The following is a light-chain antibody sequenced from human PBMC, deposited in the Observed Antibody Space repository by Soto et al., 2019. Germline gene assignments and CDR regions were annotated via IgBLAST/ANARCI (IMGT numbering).Light chain of an antibody. CDR3: QQYGSSGT. J-gene: IGKJ1*01. V-gene: IGKV3-11*01. CDR2: DVS. CDR1: QSVTSY. Sequence: ESVLTQSPANLYLSHGRRATIPCRASQSVTSYLAWYQQNPGQAPRLLIYDVSNRASGIPARFSGSGSETDFTLTISRLEPEDFAVYYCQQYGSSGTFGQGTKVDI.